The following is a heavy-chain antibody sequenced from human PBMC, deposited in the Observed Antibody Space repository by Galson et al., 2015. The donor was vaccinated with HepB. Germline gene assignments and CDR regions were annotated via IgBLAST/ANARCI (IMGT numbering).Heavy chain of an antibody. V-gene: IGHV4-31*03. CDR2: IYYSGST. CDR3: ARAGGGYGDYVLEY. D-gene: IGHD4-17*01. CDR1: GGSISSGGYY. Sequence: TLSLTCTVSGGSISSGGYYWSWIRQHPGKGLEGIGYIYYSGSTYYNPSLRSRVTISVDTSKNQFSLKLSSVTAADTAVYYCARAGGGYGDYVLEYWGQGTLVTVSS. J-gene: IGHJ4*02.